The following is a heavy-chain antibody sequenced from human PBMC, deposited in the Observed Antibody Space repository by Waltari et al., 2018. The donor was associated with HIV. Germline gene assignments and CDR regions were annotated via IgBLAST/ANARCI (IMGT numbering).Heavy chain of an antibody. CDR1: GGSISSSSYY. CDR3: ARQDDYVWGSYRLYYFDY. J-gene: IGHJ4*02. D-gene: IGHD3-16*02. V-gene: IGHV4-39*01. CDR2: IYYSGST. Sequence: QLQLQESGPGLVKPSETLSLTCTVSGGSISSSSYYWGWIRQPPGKGLEWIGSIYYSGSTYHNPSRKSRVTISVDTSKNQFSLKLSSVTAADTAVYYCARQDDYVWGSYRLYYFDYWGQGTLVTVSS.